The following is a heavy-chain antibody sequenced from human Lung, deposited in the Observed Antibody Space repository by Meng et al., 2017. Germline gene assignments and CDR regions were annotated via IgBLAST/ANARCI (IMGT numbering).Heavy chain of an antibody. Sequence: QGRLRGSGPGLGKPWGTLSLTCAVSGGSISSDNWWSWVRQPPGKGLEWIGEIYHSGSTNYNPSLKSRITISVGKPKNQFSLTLSSVTAADTAVYYCTKNDFYCLGYWGQGTLVTVSS. CDR2: IYHSGST. V-gene: IGHV4-4*02. CDR3: TKNDFYCLGY. CDR1: GGSISSDNW. J-gene: IGHJ4*02. D-gene: IGHD2-21*01.